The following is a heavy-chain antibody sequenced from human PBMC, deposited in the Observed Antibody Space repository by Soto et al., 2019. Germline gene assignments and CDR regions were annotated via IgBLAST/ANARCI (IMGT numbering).Heavy chain of an antibody. CDR2: IGSAGDT. Sequence: EVQLVESGGGLVQPGGSLRLSCAASGLTFSSFDMHWCRQPTGKGLEWVAGIGSAGDTYYSASVKGRFTISRENAKNSLSLQMNSLRDGDTAVYYSARVSISGTTGFGYWGQGTLVTVSS. J-gene: IGHJ4*02. CDR3: ARVSISGTTGFGY. CDR1: GLTFSSFD. D-gene: IGHD1-7*01. V-gene: IGHV3-13*01.